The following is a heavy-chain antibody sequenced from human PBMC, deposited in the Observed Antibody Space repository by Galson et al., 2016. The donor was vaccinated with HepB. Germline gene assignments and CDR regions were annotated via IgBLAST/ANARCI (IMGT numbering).Heavy chain of an antibody. Sequence: SLRLSCAASGFTFTDYYMSWMRQAPGKGLEWISYIGPTGGTEEYADSVKGRFTISRDNGKNSVYLRMNSLRVEDTAVYYCARDVNWGPTNYWGQGTLVIVSS. V-gene: IGHV3-11*04. D-gene: IGHD7-27*01. CDR1: GFTFTDYY. CDR2: IGPTGGTE. J-gene: IGHJ4*02. CDR3: ARDVNWGPTNY.